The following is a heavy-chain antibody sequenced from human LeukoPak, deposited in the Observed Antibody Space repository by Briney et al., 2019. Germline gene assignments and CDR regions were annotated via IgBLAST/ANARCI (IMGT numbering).Heavy chain of an antibody. Sequence: SETLSLTCTVSGYSISSGYYWGWIRQPPGKGLEWIGSIYHSGSTYYNPSLKSRVTISVDTSKNQFSLKLSSMTAADTAIYYCVRASVDTGGAFDVWGQGTVVTVSS. CDR3: VRASVDTGGAFDV. V-gene: IGHV4-38-2*02. CDR1: GYSISSGYY. J-gene: IGHJ3*01. D-gene: IGHD2-8*02. CDR2: IYHSGST.